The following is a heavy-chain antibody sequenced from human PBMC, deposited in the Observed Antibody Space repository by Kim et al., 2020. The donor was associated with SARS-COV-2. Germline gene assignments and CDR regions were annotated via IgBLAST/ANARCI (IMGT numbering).Heavy chain of an antibody. J-gene: IGHJ6*02. Sequence: GGSLRLSCAASGFTFSTYGMHWVRQAPGKGLEWVTAIWYDGSETYYVDSVKGRFTVSRDNSKNTVYLQMNSLRAEDTAVYYCARVISGLTSYGLDVWGQGTTVTVSS. CDR1: GFTFSTYG. CDR3: ARVISGLTSYGLDV. V-gene: IGHV3-33*01. CDR2: IWYDGSET. D-gene: IGHD3-16*01.